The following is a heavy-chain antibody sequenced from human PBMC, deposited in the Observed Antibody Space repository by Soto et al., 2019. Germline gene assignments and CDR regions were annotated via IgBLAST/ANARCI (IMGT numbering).Heavy chain of an antibody. Sequence: SETLSLTCGVSGGSISIGGYSWNWIRQPPGKGLEWIGHIYHSGSTYYNPSLKSRVSISVDRSKNQFSLKLSSVTAADTAVYYCASEYYYGSGTDFWGQGTLVTVSS. CDR1: GGSISIGGYS. J-gene: IGHJ4*02. V-gene: IGHV4-30-2*01. CDR2: IYHSGST. D-gene: IGHD3-10*01. CDR3: ASEYYYGSGTDF.